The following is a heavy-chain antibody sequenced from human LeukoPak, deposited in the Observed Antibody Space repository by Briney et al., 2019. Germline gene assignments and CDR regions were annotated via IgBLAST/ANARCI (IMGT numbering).Heavy chain of an antibody. CDR1: GYTFTSYG. V-gene: IGHV1-18*01. CDR3: AFHISSSWLWIHFDY. J-gene: IGHJ4*02. CDR2: ISAYNGNT. D-gene: IGHD6-13*01. Sequence: ASVKVSCKASGYTFTSYGISWVRQAPGQGLEWMGWISAYNGNTNYAQKLQGRVTMTTDTSTSTAYMELRSLRSDDTAVYYCAFHISSSWLWIHFDYWGQGTLVTVSS.